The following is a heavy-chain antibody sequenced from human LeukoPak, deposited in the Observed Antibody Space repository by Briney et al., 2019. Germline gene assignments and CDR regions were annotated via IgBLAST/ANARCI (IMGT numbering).Heavy chain of an antibody. Sequence: GGPLRLSCAASGFTFSSYWMSWVRQAPGKGLEWVANIKQDGSEKYYVDSVKGRFTISRDNAKNSLYLQMNSLGAEDTAVYYCAKHLTGTTWDGAFDIWGQGTMVTVSS. D-gene: IGHD1-20*01. V-gene: IGHV3-7*03. J-gene: IGHJ3*02. CDR3: AKHLTGTTWDGAFDI. CDR1: GFTFSSYW. CDR2: IKQDGSEK.